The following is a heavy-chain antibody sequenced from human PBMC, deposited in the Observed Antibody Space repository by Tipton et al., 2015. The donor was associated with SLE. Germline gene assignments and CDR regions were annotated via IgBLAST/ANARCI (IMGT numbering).Heavy chain of an antibody. CDR2: INGDSDIR. J-gene: IGHJ4*02. CDR1: GFTFGDHA. CDR3: SREMLY. D-gene: IGHD2-8*01. V-gene: IGHV3-43*02. Sequence: GSLRLSCAASGFTFGDHAMHWVRQVPGKGLEWLSLINGDSDIRYYADSVKGRFTISRDNSRNFLFAQLDSLKSEDSAVYYCSREMLYRGQGTLVFVSS.